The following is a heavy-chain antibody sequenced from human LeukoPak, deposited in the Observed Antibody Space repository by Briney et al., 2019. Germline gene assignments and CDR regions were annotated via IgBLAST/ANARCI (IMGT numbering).Heavy chain of an antibody. V-gene: IGHV4-59*01. CDR3: ASLDYYGSGSYYPPFYFDY. CDR1: GGPIRSYY. Sequence: PSETLSLTCSVSGGPIRSYYWSWIRQPPGKGLEWIGHIYYSGSTHYNPSLKSRVTISVDTSKNQFSLKLSSVTAADTAVYYCASLDYYGSGSYYPPFYFDYWGQGTLVTVSS. D-gene: IGHD3-10*01. CDR2: IYYSGST. J-gene: IGHJ4*02.